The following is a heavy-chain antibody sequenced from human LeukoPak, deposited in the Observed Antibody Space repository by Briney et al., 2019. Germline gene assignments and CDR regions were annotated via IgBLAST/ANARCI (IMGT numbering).Heavy chain of an antibody. V-gene: IGHV4-4*07. CDR3: ARVGFWSGYYSY. CDR2: IYTSGST. D-gene: IGHD3-3*01. CDR1: GFTFSSYS. Sequence: GSLRLSCAASGFTFSSYSMSWIRQPAGKGLEWIGRIYTSGSTNYNPSLKSRVTISVDTSKNQFSLKLSSVTAADTAVYYCARVGFWSGYYSYWGQGTLVTVSS. J-gene: IGHJ4*02.